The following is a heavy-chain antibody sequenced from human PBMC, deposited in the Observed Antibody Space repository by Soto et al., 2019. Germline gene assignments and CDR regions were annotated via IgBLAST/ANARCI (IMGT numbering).Heavy chain of an antibody. CDR2: IYYSGST. CDR3: ARGPRGQQLVLGPGYFDY. V-gene: IGHV4-61*01. Sequence: SETLSLTCTVSGGSVSSGSYYWSWIRQPPGKGLEWIGYIYYSGSTNYNPSLKSRVTISVDTSKNQFSLKLSSVTAADTAVYYCARGPRGQQLVLGPGYFDYWGQGTLVTVSS. CDR1: GGSVSSGSYY. D-gene: IGHD6-13*01. J-gene: IGHJ4*02.